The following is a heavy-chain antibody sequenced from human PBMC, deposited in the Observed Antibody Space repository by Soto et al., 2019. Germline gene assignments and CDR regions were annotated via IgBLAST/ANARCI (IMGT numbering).Heavy chain of an antibody. V-gene: IGHV5-10-1*01. CDR3: ARQIYDSDTGPNFQYYFDA. CDR1: GYSFAGYW. Sequence: GASLKISCKGSGYSFAGYWITWVRQKPGKGLEWMGRIDPSDSQTYYSPSFRGHVTISVTKSITTVFLQWSSLRASDTAMYYCARQIYDSDTGPNFQYYFDAWGQGTPVTVSA. D-gene: IGHD3-22*01. J-gene: IGHJ4*02. CDR2: IDPSDSQT.